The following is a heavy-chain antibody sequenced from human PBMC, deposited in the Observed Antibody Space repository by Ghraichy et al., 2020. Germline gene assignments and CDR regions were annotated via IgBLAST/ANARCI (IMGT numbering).Heavy chain of an antibody. CDR1: GFTFGDYA. J-gene: IGHJ4*02. CDR3: THEWYSSRGKQEYDY. CDR2: IRSKAYGGTT. D-gene: IGHD6-13*01. Sequence: GGSLRLSCTASGFTFGDYAMSWVRQAPGKGLEWVGFIRSKAYGGTTEYAASVKGRFTISRDDSKSIAYLQMNSLKTEDTAVYYCTHEWYSSRGKQEYDYWGQGTLVTVSS. V-gene: IGHV3-49*04.